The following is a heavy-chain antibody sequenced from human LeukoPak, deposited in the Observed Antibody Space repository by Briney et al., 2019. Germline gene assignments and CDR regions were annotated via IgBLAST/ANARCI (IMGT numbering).Heavy chain of an antibody. D-gene: IGHD5-18*01. V-gene: IGHV1-8*01. Sequence: GASVKVSCKASGYTFTSYDINWVRQATGQGLEWMGWMNPNSGNTGYAQKFQGRVTMTRDTSISTAYMELSSLRSEDTAVSYCGRVGGRVGIQLWLLNYWGQGTLVTVSS. J-gene: IGHJ4*02. CDR2: MNPNSGNT. CDR1: GYTFTSYD. CDR3: GRVGGRVGIQLWLLNY.